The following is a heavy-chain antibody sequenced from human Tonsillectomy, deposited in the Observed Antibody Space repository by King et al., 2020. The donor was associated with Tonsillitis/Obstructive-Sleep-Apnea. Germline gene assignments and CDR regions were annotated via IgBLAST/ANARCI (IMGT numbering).Heavy chain of an antibody. V-gene: IGHV3-48*03. Sequence: VQLVESGGGLIQPGGSLRLSCAASGFTFSSYEMNWVRQAPGKGLEWVSYISSSGSFIYYADSVKGRFTISRDSAENSLYLQMNSLRAEDTAVYYCARGRSAYDPVVGYSYYFDYWGQGTLVTVSS. J-gene: IGHJ4*02. CDR1: GFTFSSYE. CDR3: ARGRSAYDPVVGYSYYFDY. D-gene: IGHD3-22*01. CDR2: ISSSGSFI.